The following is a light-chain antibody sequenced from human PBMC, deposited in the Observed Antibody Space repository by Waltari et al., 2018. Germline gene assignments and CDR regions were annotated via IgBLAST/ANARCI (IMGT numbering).Light chain of an antibody. J-gene: IGKJ1*01. CDR2: DAS. Sequence: DIQMTQSPSSVSASVGDRVTLTCRASQGISSRLAWYQQKPGKAPKLLIYDASSLHSGVPARFSGSGSGTEFTLTISSLQPEDFATYYCQQYNSYSRTFGQGTKVEIK. V-gene: IGKV1-12*01. CDR1: QGISSR. CDR3: QQYNSYSRT.